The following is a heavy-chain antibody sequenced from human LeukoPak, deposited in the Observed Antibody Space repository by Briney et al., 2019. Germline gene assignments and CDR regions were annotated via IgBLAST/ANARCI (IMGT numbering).Heavy chain of an antibody. CDR1: GCSISSYY. CDR3: ARDKFPLVGATGDDAFDI. V-gene: IGHV4-59*12. J-gene: IGHJ3*02. D-gene: IGHD1-26*01. Sequence: SETLSLTCTVSGCSISSYYWSWIRQTPGKGLEWIGYIYYSGSTNFNPSLKSRVTISVDTSKNQFSLKLSSVTAADTAVYYCARDKFPLVGATGDDAFDIWGQGTMVAVSS. CDR2: IYYSGST.